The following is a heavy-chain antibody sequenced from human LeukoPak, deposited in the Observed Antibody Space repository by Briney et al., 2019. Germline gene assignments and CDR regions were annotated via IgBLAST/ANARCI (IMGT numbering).Heavy chain of an antibody. J-gene: IGHJ6*03. CDR1: GYTLTELS. CDR2: FDPEDGET. Sequence: ASVKVSCKVSGYTLTELSMHWVRQAPGKGLEWMGGFDPEDGETIYAQKFQGRVTMTEDTSTDTAYMELSSLRSEDTAVYYCATGGGYYYYMDVWGKGTTVTVSS. CDR3: ATGGGYYYYMDV. D-gene: IGHD3-16*01. V-gene: IGHV1-24*01.